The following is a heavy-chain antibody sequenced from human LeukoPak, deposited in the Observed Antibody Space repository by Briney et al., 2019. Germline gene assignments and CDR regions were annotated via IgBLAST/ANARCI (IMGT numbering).Heavy chain of an antibody. Sequence: GASVKASCKASGYTFTSYGINWVRQAPGQGLEWMGWISPYNGNTKYAEKVQGRVTITTDTSTSTAYMELRSLNSDDTAVYYCARDQRGYGDSTGASKWIDPWGQGTLVTVSS. V-gene: IGHV1-18*01. J-gene: IGHJ5*02. CDR1: GYTFTSYG. CDR3: ARDQRGYGDSTGASKWIDP. D-gene: IGHD4-17*01. CDR2: ISPYNGNT.